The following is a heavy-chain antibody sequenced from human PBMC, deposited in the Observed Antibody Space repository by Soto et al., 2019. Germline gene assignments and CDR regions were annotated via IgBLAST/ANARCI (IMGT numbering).Heavy chain of an antibody. CDR1: GGSISSGGYY. D-gene: IGHD1-26*01. V-gene: IGHV4-31*03. CDR2: IYYSGST. Sequence: QVQLQESGPGLVKPSQTLSLTCTVSGGSISSGGYYWSWIRQHPGKGLEWIGYIYYSGSTYYNPSRKSRGTIPVDTSKNQCSLKRSSVTAADTAVYYCAREGGIVGATAADYWGQGTLVTVSS. J-gene: IGHJ4*02. CDR3: AREGGIVGATAADY.